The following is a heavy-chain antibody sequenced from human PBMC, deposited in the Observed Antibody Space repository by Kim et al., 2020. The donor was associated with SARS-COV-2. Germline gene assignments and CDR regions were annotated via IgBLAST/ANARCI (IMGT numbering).Heavy chain of an antibody. CDR3: ARDHYDILTGYSYYFDY. V-gene: IGHV3-21*01. Sequence: GGSLRLSCAASGFTFSSYSMNWVRQAPGKGLEWVSSISSSSSYIYYADSVKGRFTISRDNAKNSLYLQMNSLRAEDTAVYYCARDHYDILTGYSYYFDYWGQGTLVTVSS. CDR2: ISSSSSYI. D-gene: IGHD3-9*01. J-gene: IGHJ4*02. CDR1: GFTFSSYS.